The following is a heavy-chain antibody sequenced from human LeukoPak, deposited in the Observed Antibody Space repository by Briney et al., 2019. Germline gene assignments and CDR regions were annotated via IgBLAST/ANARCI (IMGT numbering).Heavy chain of an antibody. D-gene: IGHD3-9*01. Sequence: ASVKVSCKASGYTFTGYYMHWVRQAPGQGLEWMGWINPNSGGTNYAQKFQGRVTMTRETSISTAYMELSRLRSDDTAVYYCARDPLYDILTGYLFDYWGQGNLVTVSS. CDR3: ARDPLYDILTGYLFDY. CDR2: INPNSGGT. J-gene: IGHJ4*02. CDR1: GYTFTGYY. V-gene: IGHV1-2*02.